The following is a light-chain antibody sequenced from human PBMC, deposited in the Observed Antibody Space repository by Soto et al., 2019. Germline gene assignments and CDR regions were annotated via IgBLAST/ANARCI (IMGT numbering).Light chain of an antibody. V-gene: IGLV2-14*03. CDR1: STDVGGYKY. J-gene: IGLJ7*01. Sequence: QSVLTQPASVSGSPGQSITISCTGTSTDVGGYKYVSWYQQHTGKAPKLLIYDVNDRPSGVSIRFSGSKSGNAASLTISGLQPEDEAVYYCSSKTSSSTRLIFGGGTQLTVL. CDR2: DVN. CDR3: SSKTSSSTRLI.